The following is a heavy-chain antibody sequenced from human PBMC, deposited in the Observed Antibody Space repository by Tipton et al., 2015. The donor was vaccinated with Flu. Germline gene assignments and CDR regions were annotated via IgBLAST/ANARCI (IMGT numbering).Heavy chain of an antibody. D-gene: IGHD6-19*01. V-gene: IGHV1-18*01. CDR1: GYSFNNYG. J-gene: IGHJ4*02. CDR3: ARDLTPSSGWRPHYFDL. CDR2: ISPYSGNT. Sequence: QLVQSEAEVKRPGASVKVSCKASGYSFNNYGLSWVRQAPGQGLEWMAWISPYSGNTNHAQNFQGRVTLTTDASTSTAYMEVRSLRSDDTAVYYCARDLTPSSGWRPHYFDLWGQGTLVTVSS.